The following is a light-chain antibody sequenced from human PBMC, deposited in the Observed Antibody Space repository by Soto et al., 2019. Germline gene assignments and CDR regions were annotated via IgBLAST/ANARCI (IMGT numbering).Light chain of an antibody. CDR3: QQYNNWPPWT. J-gene: IGKJ1*01. Sequence: EMTQSPATLSVSPGERAALSCRASQSISSNLAWYQQKPGQPPRLLIYGASTRAPGIPARFSGSGSGTEFTLTISSLQSEDFAVYYCQQYNNWPPWTFGQGTKVEIK. V-gene: IGKV3-15*01. CDR2: GAS. CDR1: QSISSN.